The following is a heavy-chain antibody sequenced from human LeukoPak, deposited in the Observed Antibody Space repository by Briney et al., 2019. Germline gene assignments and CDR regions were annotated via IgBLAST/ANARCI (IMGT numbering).Heavy chain of an antibody. Sequence: SETLSLTCTVSGGSISSSSYYWGWLRQPPGKGLEWIGSIYYSGSTYYNPSLKSRVTISVDTSKNQFSLKLSSVTAADTAVYYCARHREGPPYYFDYWGQGTLVTVSS. CDR3: ARHREGPPYYFDY. CDR2: IYYSGST. D-gene: IGHD5-24*01. J-gene: IGHJ4*02. V-gene: IGHV4-39*01. CDR1: GGSISSSSYY.